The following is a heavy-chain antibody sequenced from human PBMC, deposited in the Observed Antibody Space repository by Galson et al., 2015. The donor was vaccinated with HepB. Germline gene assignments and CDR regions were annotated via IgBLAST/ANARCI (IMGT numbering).Heavy chain of an antibody. CDR3: ARDSLRARDFDY. CDR1: GYTFTSYA. CDR2: INAGNGNT. V-gene: IGHV1-3*01. J-gene: IGHJ4*02. Sequence: SVKVSCKASGYTFTSYAMHWVRQAPGQRLEWMGWINAGNGNTKYSQRFQGRVTITRDTSASTAYMELSSLRSEDTAVYYCARDSLRARDFDYWGQGTLVTVSS. D-gene: IGHD3-10*01.